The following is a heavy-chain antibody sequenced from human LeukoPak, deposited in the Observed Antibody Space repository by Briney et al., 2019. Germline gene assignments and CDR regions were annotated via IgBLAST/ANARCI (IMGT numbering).Heavy chain of an antibody. J-gene: IGHJ3*02. CDR2: IYSKTDGGTT. D-gene: IGHD3-3*01. Sequence: GGSLTLSCAASGFTFSNAWMSWVRHAPGEGREWVGRIYSKTDGGTTDYAAPVKGRFTISRDDSKNTLYLQMNSLKTEDTAVYYCTTGFFGVVNDAFDIWGQGTMVTVSS. CDR3: TTGFFGVVNDAFDI. V-gene: IGHV3-15*01. CDR1: GFTFSNAW.